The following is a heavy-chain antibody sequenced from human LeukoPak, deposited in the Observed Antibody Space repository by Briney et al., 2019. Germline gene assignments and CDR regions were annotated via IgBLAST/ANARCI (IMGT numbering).Heavy chain of an antibody. Sequence: PSETLSLTCTVSGGSISSSSYYWGWIRQPPGKGLEWIGSIYYSGSTYYNPSLKSRVTISVDTSKNQFSLKLSSVTAADTAVYYCARVYESYSFRAWFDPWGQGTLVTVSS. J-gene: IGHJ5*02. V-gene: IGHV4-39*07. CDR2: IYYSGST. CDR1: GGSISSSSYY. D-gene: IGHD1-26*01. CDR3: ARVYESYSFRAWFDP.